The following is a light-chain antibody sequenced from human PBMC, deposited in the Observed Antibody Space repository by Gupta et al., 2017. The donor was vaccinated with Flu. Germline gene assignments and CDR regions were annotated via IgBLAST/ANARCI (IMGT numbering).Light chain of an antibody. J-gene: IGLJ2*01. CDR3: AAWDDSLSGHVV. V-gene: IGLV1-47*01. CDR1: RSNIGSDY. CDR2: RSN. Sequence: QSVLTQPPSPSGTPGQRVTISCSGGRSNIGSDYVYWYQQLPGTAPKLLIYRSNQRPSGGPDRFSGSKSGTTASLAISGLRSEDEADYYCAAWDDSLSGHVVFGGGTKLTVL.